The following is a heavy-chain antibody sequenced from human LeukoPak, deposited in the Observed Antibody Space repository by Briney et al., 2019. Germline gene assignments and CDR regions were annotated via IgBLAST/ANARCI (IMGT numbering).Heavy chain of an antibody. CDR3: ARARHLGYCSGGSCYEFDY. Sequence: SETLSLTCAVYGGSFSGYYWSWIRQPPGKGLEWIGEINHSGSTNYNLSLKSRVTISVDTSKNQFSLKLSSVTAADTAVYYCARARHLGYCSGGSCYEFDYWGQGTLVTVSS. V-gene: IGHV4-34*01. D-gene: IGHD2-15*01. J-gene: IGHJ4*02. CDR2: INHSGST. CDR1: GGSFSGYY.